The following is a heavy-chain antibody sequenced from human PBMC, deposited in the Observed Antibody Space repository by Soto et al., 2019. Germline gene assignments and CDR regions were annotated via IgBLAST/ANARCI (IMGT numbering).Heavy chain of an antibody. Sequence: QVQLQESGPGLVKPSQTLSLTCTVSGGSISSGGYYWSWIRQHPGKGLEWIGYIYNSGSTYYNPALQCRVTFSADTSTKRFSLQLGSVTAGDRAAYYCARDPAPWGQGTLVTVSS. J-gene: IGHJ5*02. CDR3: ARDPAP. V-gene: IGHV4-31*03. CDR1: GGSISSGGYY. CDR2: IYNSGST.